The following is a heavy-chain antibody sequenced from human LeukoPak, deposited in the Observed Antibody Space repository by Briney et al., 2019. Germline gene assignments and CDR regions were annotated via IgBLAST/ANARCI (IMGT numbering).Heavy chain of an antibody. V-gene: IGHV3-30-3*01. CDR1: GFTFSSYA. CDR2: ISYDGSNK. CDR3: ASNRDCSGGSCYYFDY. J-gene: IGHJ4*02. Sequence: GGSLRLSCAASGFTFSSYAMHWVRQAPGKGLEWVAVISYDGSNKYYADSVKGRFTISRDNSKNTLYLQMNSLRAEDTAVYYCASNRDCSGGSCYYFDYWGQGTLVTVSS. D-gene: IGHD2-15*01.